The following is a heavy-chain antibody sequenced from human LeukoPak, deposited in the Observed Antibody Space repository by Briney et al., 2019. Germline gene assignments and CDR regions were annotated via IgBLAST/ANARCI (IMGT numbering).Heavy chain of an antibody. CDR3: ARAPSLPSAGPRFLEWLFRRSWFDP. CDR2: INHSGST. D-gene: IGHD3-3*01. CDR1: GGFFSGYY. J-gene: IGHJ5*02. Sequence: PSETLSLTCAVYGGFFSGYYWSWIRQPPGKGLEWIGEINHSGSTNYNPSLKSRVTISVDTSKNQFALKLSSVTAADTAVYYCARAPSLPSAGPRFLEWLFRRSWFDPWGQGTLVTVSS. V-gene: IGHV4-34*01.